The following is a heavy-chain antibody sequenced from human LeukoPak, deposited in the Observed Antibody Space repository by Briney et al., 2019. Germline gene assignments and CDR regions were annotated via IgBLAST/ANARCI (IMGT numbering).Heavy chain of an antibody. CDR3: ARDAQYGIPADPYWYFDL. J-gene: IGHJ2*01. CDR2: IYYSGST. V-gene: IGHV4-59*01. CDR1: GGSISSYY. Sequence: PSETLSLTCTVSGGSISSYYWSWLRQPPRKGLEWIGYIYYSGSTNYNPSLKSRVTISVDTSKNQFSLKLRSVTAADTAVYYCARDAQYGIPADPYWYFDLWGRGTLVTVSS. D-gene: IGHD2-2*01.